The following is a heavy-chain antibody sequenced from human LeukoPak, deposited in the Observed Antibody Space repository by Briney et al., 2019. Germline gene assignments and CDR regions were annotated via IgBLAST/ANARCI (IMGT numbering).Heavy chain of an antibody. V-gene: IGHV4-34*01. CDR2: INHSGST. CDR3: ARTKGDFWSGYFSYYNMDV. Sequence: SETLSLTCAVHGGSFSGYYWSWIRQTPEKGLEWIGEINHSGSTNYNPSLKSRVTISVDTSKNQFSLNLSSVTAPDTAVFYCARTKGDFWSGYFSYYNMDVWGKGTTFTVSS. J-gene: IGHJ6*03. CDR1: GGSFSGYY. D-gene: IGHD3-3*01.